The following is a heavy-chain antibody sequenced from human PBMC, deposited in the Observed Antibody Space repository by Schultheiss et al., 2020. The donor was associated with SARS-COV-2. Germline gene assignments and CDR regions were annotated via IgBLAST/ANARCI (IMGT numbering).Heavy chain of an antibody. V-gene: IGHV3-48*01. D-gene: IGHD6-19*01. Sequence: GGSLRLSCAASGFTFSSYAMSWVRQAPGKGLEWISHISGSGNTIYYADSVKGRFTVSRDNAKNSLYLQMNSLRAEDTAVYYCAAGSGWTSEHWGQGTLVTVSS. CDR2: ISGSGNTI. J-gene: IGHJ4*02. CDR1: GFTFSSYA. CDR3: AAGSGWTSEH.